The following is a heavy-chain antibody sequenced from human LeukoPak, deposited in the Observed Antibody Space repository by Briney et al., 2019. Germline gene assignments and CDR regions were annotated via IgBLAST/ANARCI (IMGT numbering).Heavy chain of an antibody. J-gene: IGHJ3*02. CDR2: IYTGGTA. CDR1: GFIISGNY. D-gene: IGHD1-26*01. V-gene: IGHV3-66*01. Sequence: GGSLRLSCVVSGFIISGNYMSWVRQAPGKGLEWVSVIYTGGTAAYTDPVRGRFTISRDTSKNTLYLQMNSLTVEDTAVYYCAKDRAYSGSYPDAFDIWGQGTMVTVSS. CDR3: AKDRAYSGSYPDAFDI.